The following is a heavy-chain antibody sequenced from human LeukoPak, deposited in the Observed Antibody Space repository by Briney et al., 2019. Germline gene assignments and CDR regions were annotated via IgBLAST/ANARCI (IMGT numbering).Heavy chain of an antibody. J-gene: IGHJ4*02. D-gene: IGHD6-13*01. CDR2: ISGSGGST. CDR1: GLTFSSYA. Sequence: GGSLRLSCAASGLTFSSYAMSWVRQAPGKGLEWVSAISGSGGSTYYADSVKGRFTISRGNSKNTLYLQMNSLRAEDTAVYYCARASERIAAAGTSFDYWGQGTLVTVSS. CDR3: ARASERIAAAGTSFDY. V-gene: IGHV3-23*01.